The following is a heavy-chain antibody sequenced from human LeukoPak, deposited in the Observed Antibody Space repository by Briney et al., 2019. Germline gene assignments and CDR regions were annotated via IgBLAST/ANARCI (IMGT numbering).Heavy chain of an antibody. CDR2: ISYDGSNK. D-gene: IGHD2-15*01. J-gene: IGHJ6*02. CDR3: ARDLRSGYCSGGSCGSMDV. CDR1: RFTFSIYA. Sequence: QPGGSLRLSCAASRFTFSIYAMHWVRQAPGKGLEWVALISYDGSNKYYAGSVKGRFTISRDNSKNTLYLQINSLRAEDTAVYYCARDLRSGYCSGGSCGSMDVWGQGTTVTVSS. V-gene: IGHV3-30-3*01.